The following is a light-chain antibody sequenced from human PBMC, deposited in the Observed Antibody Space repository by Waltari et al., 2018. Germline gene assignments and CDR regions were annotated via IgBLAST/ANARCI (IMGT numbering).Light chain of an antibody. Sequence: QAVVTQEPSLTVSPGGTVNLTCGSSSEPVTSYRSPSWFQQKAGQAPRTLLYDTDKEYTWTPARFSGSRLGGKAALTLSGAQPEDEAEYHCSLSYAGVLVFGGGTKLTVL. CDR2: DTD. CDR1: SEPVTSYRS. J-gene: IGLJ2*01. CDR3: SLSYAGVLV. V-gene: IGLV7-46*01.